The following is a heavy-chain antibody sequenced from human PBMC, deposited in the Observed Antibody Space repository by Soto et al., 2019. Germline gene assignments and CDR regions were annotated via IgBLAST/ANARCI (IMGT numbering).Heavy chain of an antibody. V-gene: IGHV1-18*01. Sequence: QVQLVQSGAEVKKPGASVKVSCKASGYTFTSYAISWVRQAPGQGLEWMGWISAYNGNTNYAQKFQGRVTKTADTPTSTAYMELRSLRSDDTAVSICARDPPPADYWGKGTLVTVPS. CDR3: ARDPPPADY. J-gene: IGHJ4*02. CDR2: ISAYNGNT. CDR1: GYTFTSYA.